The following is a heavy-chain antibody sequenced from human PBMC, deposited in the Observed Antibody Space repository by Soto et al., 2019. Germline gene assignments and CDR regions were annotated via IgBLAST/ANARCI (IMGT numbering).Heavy chain of an antibody. CDR1: GGSISSGDYY. J-gene: IGHJ4*02. CDR3: AREAPLSTSY. Sequence: QVQLQESGPGLVKPSQTLSLTCTVSGGSISSGDYYWSWIRQPPGKGLEWIGYIYYSGSTYYNPSLKXXVXIXXATSKNQFSLKLSSVTAADTAVYSCAREAPLSTSYWGQGTLVTVSS. D-gene: IGHD2-2*01. V-gene: IGHV4-30-4*01. CDR2: IYYSGST.